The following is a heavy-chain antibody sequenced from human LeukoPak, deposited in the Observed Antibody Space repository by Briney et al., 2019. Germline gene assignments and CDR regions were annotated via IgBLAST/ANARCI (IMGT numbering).Heavy chain of an antibody. J-gene: IGHJ4*02. CDR1: GFTFSSYA. Sequence: GGSLRLSCAASGFTFSSYAMSWVRQAPGKGLEWVSAISGSGGSTYYADSVKGRFTISRGNSKNTLYLQMNSLRAEDTAVYYCAKDVWVIVGATTVFDYWGQGTLVTVSS. V-gene: IGHV3-23*01. CDR3: AKDVWVIVGATTVFDY. CDR2: ISGSGGST. D-gene: IGHD1-26*01.